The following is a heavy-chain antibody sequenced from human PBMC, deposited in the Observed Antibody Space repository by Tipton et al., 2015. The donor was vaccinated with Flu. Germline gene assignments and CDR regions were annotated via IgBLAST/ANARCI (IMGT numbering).Heavy chain of an antibody. CDR3: ARHTGDSVRGLIDY. CDR2: IFHSGTT. V-gene: IGHV4-38-2*02. J-gene: IGHJ4*02. D-gene: IGHD3-10*02. Sequence: TLSLTCTVSGDSMRRDYFWGWVRRPPGKGLEWIGTIFHSGTTYYNPSPKTRLTISVDTSKNQFSLRLSSVTAADTAVYYCARHTGDSVRGLIDYWGQGTLVTVSS. CDR1: GDSMRRDYF.